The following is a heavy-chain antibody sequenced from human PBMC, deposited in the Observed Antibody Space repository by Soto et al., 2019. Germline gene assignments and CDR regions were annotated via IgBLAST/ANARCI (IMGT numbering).Heavy chain of an antibody. J-gene: IGHJ4*02. CDR2: IYRTGST. Sequence: QVQLQESGPGLVKPSGTLSLTCAVSGGSFTSNNWWTWVRQPPGQGLEWIGEIYRTGSTNYNPSLKSRFTISPDKSENQYSLKMTSLTAADTTVYYCASRDPGTSVDYWGQGTLVTVSS. V-gene: IGHV4-4*02. D-gene: IGHD1-7*01. CDR1: GGSFTSNNW. CDR3: ASRDPGTSVDY.